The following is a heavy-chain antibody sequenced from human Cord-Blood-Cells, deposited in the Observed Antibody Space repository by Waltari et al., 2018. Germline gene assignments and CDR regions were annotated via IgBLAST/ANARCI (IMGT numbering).Heavy chain of an antibody. CDR2: IIPIFGTA. CDR3: ARDPRRGSGAYYYYGMDV. Sequence: QVQLVQSGAEVKKPGSSVKVSCKASGGTFSSYAISWVRQAPGPGLEWLGGIIPIFGTANYAQKFQGRVTITADESTSTAYMELSSLRSEDTAVYYCARDPRRGSGAYYYYGMDVWGQGTTVTVSS. D-gene: IGHD3-10*01. J-gene: IGHJ6*02. CDR1: GGTFSSYA. V-gene: IGHV1-69*12.